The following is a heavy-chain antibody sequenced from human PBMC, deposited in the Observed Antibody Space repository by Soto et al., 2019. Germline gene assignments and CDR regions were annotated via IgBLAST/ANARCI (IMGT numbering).Heavy chain of an antibody. V-gene: IGHV1-2*04. CDR2: INPNSGGT. J-gene: IGHJ4*02. CDR1: GYTFTGYY. CDR3: ARDPRHYYDSSGYPYYFDY. D-gene: IGHD3-22*01. Sequence: ASVKVSCKASGYTFTGYYMHWVRQAPGQGLEWMGWINPNSGGTNYAQKFQGWVTMTRDTPISTAYMELSRLRSDDTAVYYCARDPRHYYDSSGYPYYFDYWGQGTLVTVSS.